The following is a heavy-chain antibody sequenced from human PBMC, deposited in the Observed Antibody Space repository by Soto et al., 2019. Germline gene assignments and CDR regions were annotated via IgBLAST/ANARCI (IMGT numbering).Heavy chain of an antibody. CDR3: ARIRRPGSTRQNYYYYGMDV. D-gene: IGHD2-2*01. CDR2: IWYDGSNK. Sequence: QVQLVESGGGVVQPGRSLRLSCAASGFTFSSYGMHWVRQAPGKGLEWVAVIWYDGSNKYYADSVKGRFTISRDNSKNTLYLQMNSLRAEDTAVYYCARIRRPGSTRQNYYYYGMDVWGQGTTVTVS. J-gene: IGHJ6*02. V-gene: IGHV3-33*01. CDR1: GFTFSSYG.